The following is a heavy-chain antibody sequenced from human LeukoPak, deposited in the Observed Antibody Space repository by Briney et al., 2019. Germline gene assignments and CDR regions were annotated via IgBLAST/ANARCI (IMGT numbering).Heavy chain of an antibody. CDR2: IRSKANSYAT. Sequence: AGGSLRLSCAASGFTFSGSAMHWVRQASGKGLEWVGRIRSKANSYATAYAASVKGRFTISRDDSKNTAYLQMNSLKTEDTAVYYCTREGFNYDFWPSYYYYYMDVWGKGTTVTVSS. V-gene: IGHV3-73*01. D-gene: IGHD3-3*01. CDR3: TREGFNYDFWPSYYYYYMDV. J-gene: IGHJ6*03. CDR1: GFTFSGSA.